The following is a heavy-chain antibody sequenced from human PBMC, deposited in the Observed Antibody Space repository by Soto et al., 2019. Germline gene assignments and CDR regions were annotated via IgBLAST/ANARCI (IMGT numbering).Heavy chain of an antibody. D-gene: IGHD3-10*01. Sequence: PSETLSLTCSVSGDSISSSSYYWGWIRQSPGEGLEWIGNIHNNGGTQYNPSLDSRVTISVDTSANQFSLKLTSVTAADTAVYYCAREGPNQYYYGSGSYYKSYYMDVWGKGTTVTVSS. CDR2: IHNNGGT. V-gene: IGHV4-39*02. J-gene: IGHJ6*03. CDR1: GDSISSSSYY. CDR3: AREGPNQYYYGSGSYYKSYYMDV.